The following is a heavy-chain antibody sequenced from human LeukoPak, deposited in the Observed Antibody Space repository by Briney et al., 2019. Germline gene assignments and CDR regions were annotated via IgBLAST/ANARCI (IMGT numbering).Heavy chain of an antibody. D-gene: IGHD5-18*01. CDR2: IYTSGST. Sequence: SETLSLTCTVSGGSISSSSYYWGWIRQPPGKGLEWIGRIYTSGSTEYNPSLQSRVTISLDTSKNQFSLKLSSVTATDTAVYHCAREDRYSYGYGYYHYYMDVWGKGTTVTISS. CDR1: GGSISSSSYY. CDR3: AREDRYSYGYGYYHYYMDV. J-gene: IGHJ6*03. V-gene: IGHV4-39*07.